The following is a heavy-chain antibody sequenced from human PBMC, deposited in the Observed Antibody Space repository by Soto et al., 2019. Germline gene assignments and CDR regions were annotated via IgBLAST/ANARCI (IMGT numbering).Heavy chain of an antibody. CDR3: AKDQGIAASHGID. CDR1: GFTFNNYG. J-gene: IGHJ3*01. D-gene: IGHD6-13*01. Sequence: QVQLVESGGGVVQPGTSLRLSCAASGFTFNNYGMHWVRQAPGTGLEWVAAISNDGSDKYYADSVKGRFTISRDNSKNTLYLQMDSLRAEDTAVYYCAKDQGIAASHGIDWGQGTMVTVSS. CDR2: ISNDGSDK. V-gene: IGHV3-30*18.